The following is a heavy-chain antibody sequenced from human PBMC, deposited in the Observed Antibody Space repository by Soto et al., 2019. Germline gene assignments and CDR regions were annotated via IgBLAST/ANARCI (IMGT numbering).Heavy chain of an antibody. CDR2: IYHSGST. D-gene: IGHD7-27*01. Sequence: PSETLSLTCTVSGCSISSGGYSWSWIRQPPGKGLEWIGYIYHSGSTYYNPSLKSRVTISVDRSKNQFSLKLSSVTAADTAVYYCARRWGRTFDYWGQGTLVTVSS. CDR1: GCSISSGGYS. CDR3: ARRWGRTFDY. J-gene: IGHJ4*02. V-gene: IGHV4-30-2*01.